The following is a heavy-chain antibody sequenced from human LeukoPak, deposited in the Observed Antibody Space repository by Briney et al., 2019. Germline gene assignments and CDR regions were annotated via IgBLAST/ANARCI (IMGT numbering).Heavy chain of an antibody. D-gene: IGHD4-17*01. CDR1: GYTFTSNG. V-gene: IGHV1-18*01. Sequence: ASVKVSCKASGYTFTSNGITWVRQAPGQGLEWMGWISAYNGNTNFAQKLQGRVTMTTDTSTSTAYMELSSLRSEDTAVYYCASFYTTVQIPWGQGTLVTVSS. J-gene: IGHJ5*02. CDR2: ISAYNGNT. CDR3: ASFYTTVQIP.